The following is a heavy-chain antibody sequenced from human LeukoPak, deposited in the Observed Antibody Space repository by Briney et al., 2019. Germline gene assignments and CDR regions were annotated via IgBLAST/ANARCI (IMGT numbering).Heavy chain of an antibody. CDR2: ISSNGGST. CDR1: GFTFSSYA. Sequence: GGSLRLSCAASGFTFSSYAMHWVRQAPGKGLEYVSAISSNGGSTYYANSVKGRFTISRDNSKNTLYLQMGSLRAEDMAVYYCARDRCSGGSCQYYFDYWGQGTRSPSPQ. D-gene: IGHD2-15*01. J-gene: IGHJ4*02. V-gene: IGHV3-64*01. CDR3: ARDRCSGGSCQYYFDY.